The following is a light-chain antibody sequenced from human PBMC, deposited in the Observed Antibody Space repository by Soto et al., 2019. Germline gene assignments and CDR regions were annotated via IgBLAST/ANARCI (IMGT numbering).Light chain of an antibody. CDR1: SSNLGSNS. J-gene: IGLJ1*01. V-gene: IGLV1-44*01. CDR3: QSYDSSLSVYV. CDR2: GSN. Sequence: QSVLTQTPSASGTPGQRVTISCSGSSSNLGSNSVYWYQQLPGTAPKLLIYGSNQRPSGVPDRFSASKSGTSASLAITGLQAEDEADYYCQSYDSSLSVYVFGTGTKVTVL.